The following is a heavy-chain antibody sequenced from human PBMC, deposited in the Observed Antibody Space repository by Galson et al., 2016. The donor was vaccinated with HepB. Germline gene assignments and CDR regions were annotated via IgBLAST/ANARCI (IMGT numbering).Heavy chain of an antibody. CDR2: IYSSGGT. J-gene: IGHJ5*01. Sequence: TLSLTCSISGGSISSGGYSWSWIRQTPGKALEWIGYIYSSGGTYYNPSFESRVTMSVDRSKSQFSLELTSVTAADTAVYYCARNLRALDFPLACWLDPWGQGILVTVSS. CDR1: GGSISSGGYS. CDR3: ARNLRALDFPLACWLDP. D-gene: IGHD3-9*01. V-gene: IGHV4-30-2*01.